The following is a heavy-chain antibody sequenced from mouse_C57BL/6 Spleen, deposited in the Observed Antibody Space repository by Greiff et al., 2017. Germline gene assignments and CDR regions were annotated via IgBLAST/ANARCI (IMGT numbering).Heavy chain of an antibody. CDR3: AREGILGFAY. D-gene: IGHD4-1*01. CDR2: IYPSDSET. V-gene: IGHV1-61*01. CDR1: GYTFTSYW. Sequence: QVQLQQPGAELVRPGSSVKLSCKASGYTFTSYWMDWVKQRPGQGLEWIGNIYPSDSETHYNQKFKDKATLTVDKSSSTAYMQLSSLTSEDSAVYYCAREGILGFAYWGQGTLVTVSA. J-gene: IGHJ3*01.